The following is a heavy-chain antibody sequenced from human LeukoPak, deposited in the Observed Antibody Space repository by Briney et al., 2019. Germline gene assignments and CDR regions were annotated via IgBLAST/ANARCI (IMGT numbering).Heavy chain of an antibody. V-gene: IGHV3-30-3*01. D-gene: IGHD6-13*01. CDR2: ISYDGSNK. CDR1: GFTFSSYA. J-gene: IGHJ4*02. Sequence: GGSLRLSCAASGFTFSSYAMHWVRQAPGKGLEWVAVISYDGSNKYYADSVKGRFTISRDNSKNTLYLQMNSLRAEDTAVYYCARDSSSSWYNPWGYWGQGTLVTASS. CDR3: ARDSSSSWYNPWGY.